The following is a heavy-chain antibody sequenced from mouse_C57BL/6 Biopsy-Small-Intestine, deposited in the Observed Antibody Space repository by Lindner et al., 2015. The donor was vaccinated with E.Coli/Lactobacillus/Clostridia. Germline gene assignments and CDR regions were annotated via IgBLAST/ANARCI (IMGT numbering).Heavy chain of an antibody. Sequence: VQLQESGAELMKPGASVKLSCKATGYTFTGYWIEWVKQRPGHGLEWIGEILPGSGSTNYNEKFKGKATITTGTSSSAAYLQLSSLTSEDTAVYYCARSGNYGYFDVWGTGATVTVSS. J-gene: IGHJ1*03. V-gene: IGHV1-9*01. D-gene: IGHD2-1*01. CDR3: ARSGNYGYFDV. CDR1: GYTFTGYW. CDR2: ILPGSGST.